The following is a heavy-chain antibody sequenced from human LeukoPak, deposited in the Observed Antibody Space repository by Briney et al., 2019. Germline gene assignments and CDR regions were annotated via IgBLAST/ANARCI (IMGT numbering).Heavy chain of an antibody. D-gene: IGHD2-2*02. Sequence: GGSLRLSCAASGFTFSSYAMSWVRQAPGKGLEWVSAISGSGGGTYYADSVKGRFTISRDNSKNTLHLQMNSLRAEDTAVYYCAKDLDCSSTSCDRDYWGQGTLVTVSS. CDR2: ISGSGGGT. CDR3: AKDLDCSSTSCDRDY. J-gene: IGHJ4*02. CDR1: GFTFSSYA. V-gene: IGHV3-23*01.